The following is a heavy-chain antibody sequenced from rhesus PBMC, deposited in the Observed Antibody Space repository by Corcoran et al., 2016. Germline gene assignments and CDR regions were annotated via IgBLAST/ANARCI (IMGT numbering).Heavy chain of an antibody. J-gene: IGHJ4*01. CDR3: ASTDCSNSDCSSGDL. CDR1: VGSIRSNYW. V-gene: IGHV4-93*01. Sequence: QVQESGPTVVKPSETLSLTCTVSVGSIRSNYWWTWIRQSPGEGLEWIGGFFGGIANTENNPFFKSRVSISTDTSKNQVSLKMTSVTAADTAVYYCASTDCSNSDCSSGDLWGQGVLVTVTS. D-gene: IGHD2-15*01. CDR2: FFGGIANT.